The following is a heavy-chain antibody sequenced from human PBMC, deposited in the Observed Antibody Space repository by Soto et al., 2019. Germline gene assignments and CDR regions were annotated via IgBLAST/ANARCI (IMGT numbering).Heavy chain of an antibody. J-gene: IGHJ6*02. CDR2: ISPYNDYT. D-gene: IGHD3-16*01. CDR1: GYTFIRYG. V-gene: IGHV1-18*01. CDR3: ARGGYYDNTWGKLSHYGLDV. Sequence: QVQLVQSAAEVKKPGASVKVSCKASGYTFIRYGITWVRQAPGQGLEWMGWISPYNDYTIYAQKVHGRVTMTPDTSPRTVYMGLRSLKSDDTAVYYCARGGYYDNTWGKLSHYGLDVWGQGTSVTVSS.